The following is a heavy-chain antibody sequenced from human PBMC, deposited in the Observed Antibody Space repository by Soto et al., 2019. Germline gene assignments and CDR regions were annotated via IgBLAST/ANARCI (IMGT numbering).Heavy chain of an antibody. CDR3: ARDIPATRITIFGVANYCYYYMDV. Sequence: ASVKVSCKASGYTFTSYGISWVRQAPGQGLEWMGWISAYNGNTNYAQKLQGRVTMTTDTSTSTAYMELRSLRSDDTAVYYCARDIPATRITIFGVANYCYYYMDVWGKGTTVTVSS. CDR1: GYTFTSYG. CDR2: ISAYNGNT. V-gene: IGHV1-18*01. J-gene: IGHJ6*03. D-gene: IGHD3-3*01.